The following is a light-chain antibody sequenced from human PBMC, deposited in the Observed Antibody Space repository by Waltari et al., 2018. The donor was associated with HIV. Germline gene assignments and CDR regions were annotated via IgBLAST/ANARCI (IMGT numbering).Light chain of an antibody. CDR1: TSDIGTNS. V-gene: IGLV1-44*01. J-gene: IGLJ1*01. CDR3: AAWDDTSDGRYV. CDR2: NSN. Sequence: QPVLTQPPSASATPGQRVVISCSGGTSDIGTNSVNWYRKVTGLPPKLLIYNSNCRASGVYSGFSGWRAGASASLVISGLLSYDEGDYYCAAWDDTSDGRYVFGSGTTVSV.